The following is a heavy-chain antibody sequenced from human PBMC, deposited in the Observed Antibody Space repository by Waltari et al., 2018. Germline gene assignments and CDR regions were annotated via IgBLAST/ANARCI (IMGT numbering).Heavy chain of an antibody. CDR2: IYHSGST. D-gene: IGHD3-16*01. CDR3: ASLGPY. CDR1: GYSISSGYY. V-gene: IGHV4-38-2*01. Sequence: QVQLQESGPGLVKPSETLSLTCAVSGYSISSGYYWGWIRQPPGKGLEWIGSIYHSGSTYYNPSLKSRVTISVDTSKNQFSLKLSSVTAADTAVYYCASLGPYWGQGTLVTVSS. J-gene: IGHJ4*02.